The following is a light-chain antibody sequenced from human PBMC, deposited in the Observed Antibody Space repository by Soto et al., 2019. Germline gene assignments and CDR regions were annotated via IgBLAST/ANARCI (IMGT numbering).Light chain of an antibody. CDR1: QSVTRNY. Sequence: EVVLAQSPGTLSLSPGERATLSCRASQSVTRNYLAWYQQKLGQSPRLLIYGASSRATGIPDRFSGSVSGLDFTLTIIRLEPEDFAWYYCQQYGILPWTFRQGTKVEVK. CDR2: GAS. J-gene: IGKJ1*01. CDR3: QQYGILPWT. V-gene: IGKV3-20*01.